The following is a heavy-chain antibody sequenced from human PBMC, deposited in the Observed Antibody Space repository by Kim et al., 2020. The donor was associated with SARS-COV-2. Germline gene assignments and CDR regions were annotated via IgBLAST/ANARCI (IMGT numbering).Heavy chain of an antibody. V-gene: IGHV3-30*18. CDR3: AKPNTVTPDYYYYYGMDV. Sequence: GGSLRLSCAASGFTFSSYGMHWVRQAPGKGLEWVAVISYDGSNKYYADSVKGRFTISRDNSKNTLYLQMNSLRAEDTAVYYCAKPNTVTPDYYYYYGMDVWGQGTTVTVSS. CDR2: ISYDGSNK. CDR1: GFTFSSYG. D-gene: IGHD4-17*01. J-gene: IGHJ6*02.